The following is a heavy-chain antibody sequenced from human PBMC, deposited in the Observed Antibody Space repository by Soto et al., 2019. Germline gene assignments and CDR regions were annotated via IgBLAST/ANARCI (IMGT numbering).Heavy chain of an antibody. J-gene: IGHJ4*02. CDR2: ISAYNGNT. D-gene: IGHD6-13*01. Sequence: EASVKVSCKASGYTFTSYGISWVRQAPGQGLEWMGWISAYNGNTNYAQKLQGRVTMTTDTSTSTAYMELRSLRSDDTAVYYCARDFGSSWSPQGVDYWGQGTLVTVSS. CDR1: GYTFTSYG. V-gene: IGHV1-18*01. CDR3: ARDFGSSWSPQGVDY.